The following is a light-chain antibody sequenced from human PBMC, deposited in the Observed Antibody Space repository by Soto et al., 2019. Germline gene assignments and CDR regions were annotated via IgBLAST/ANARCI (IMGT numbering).Light chain of an antibody. Sequence: LTQSPGTLSLSPGERATLSCRASQSVSSSYLAWYQQKPGQAPRLLIYGASSRATGIPDRFSGSGSGTDFTLTISRLEPEDFAVYYCQQYGSSHPKTFGQGTKVDIK. CDR2: GAS. CDR3: QQYGSSHPKT. CDR1: QSVSSSY. V-gene: IGKV3-20*01. J-gene: IGKJ1*01.